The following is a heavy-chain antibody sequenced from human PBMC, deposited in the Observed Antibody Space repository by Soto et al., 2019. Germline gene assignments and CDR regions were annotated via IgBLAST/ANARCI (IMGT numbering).Heavy chain of an antibody. D-gene: IGHD1-26*01. CDR1: GGSISSGDYC. V-gene: IGHV4-30-4*01. CDR3: ARGPSGDKVDY. Sequence: QVQLQESGPGLVEPSQTLSLTCTVSGGSISSGDYCWSWIRQTPGKGLEWIGHIYNRESTYSNPSLKSRVTISVDTSKNQFSLKLSSVTAADTAVYYCARGPSGDKVDYWGQGTLVTVSS. J-gene: IGHJ4*02. CDR2: IYNREST.